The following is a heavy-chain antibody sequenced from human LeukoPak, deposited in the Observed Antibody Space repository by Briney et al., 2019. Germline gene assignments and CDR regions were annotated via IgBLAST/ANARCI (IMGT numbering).Heavy chain of an antibody. J-gene: IGHJ6*02. V-gene: IGHV4-39*01. CDR3: ARSDSSSSLVLGSYYGMDV. Sequence: ASETLSLTCTVSGGSIISSSYYWVWIRQSPGKGLKWIGSIYYSGNTYYNPSLKSRVTIYVDTSKNQFSLQLTSVTAADTAVYYCARSDSSSSLVLGSYYGMDVWGQGTTVTASS. CDR1: GGSIISSSYY. D-gene: IGHD6-6*01. CDR2: IYYSGNT.